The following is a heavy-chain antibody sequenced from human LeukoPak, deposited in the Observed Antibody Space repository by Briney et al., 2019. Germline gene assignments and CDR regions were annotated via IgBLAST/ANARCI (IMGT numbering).Heavy chain of an antibody. CDR3: ARDPLHCSSTSCYRIYDYYYGMDV. V-gene: IGHV1-18*04. D-gene: IGHD2-2*01. CDR2: ISAYNGNT. CDR1: GYTFTGYY. Sequence: ASVKVSCKASGYTFTGYYMHWVRQAPGQGLEWMGWISAYNGNTNYAQKLQGRVTMTTDTSTSTAYMELRSLRSDDTAVYYCARDPLHCSSTSCYRIYDYYYGMDVWGQGTTVTVSS. J-gene: IGHJ6*02.